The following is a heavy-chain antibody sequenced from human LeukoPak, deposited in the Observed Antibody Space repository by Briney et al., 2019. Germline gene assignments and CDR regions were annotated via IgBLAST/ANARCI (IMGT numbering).Heavy chain of an antibody. Sequence: GGSLRLSCTASGFTFSSYGMHWVRQAPGKGLEWVAFIRYDGSNKYYADSVKGRFTISRDNSKNTLYLQMNSLRAKDTAVYYCARAVADCDAFDIWGQGTMVTVSS. V-gene: IGHV3-30*02. CDR1: GFTFSSYG. CDR2: IRYDGSNK. D-gene: IGHD6-19*01. CDR3: ARAVADCDAFDI. J-gene: IGHJ3*02.